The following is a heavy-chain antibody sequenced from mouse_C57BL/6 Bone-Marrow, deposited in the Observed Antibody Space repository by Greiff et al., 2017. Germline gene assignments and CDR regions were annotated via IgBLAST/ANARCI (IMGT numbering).Heavy chain of an antibody. Sequence: QVQLQQPGAELVKPGASVKVSCKASGYTFTSYWMHWVKQRPGQGLEWIGRIHPSDSDTNYNQKFKGKDTLTVEKSSSTVYLELSRLTSDDSAVYYCARGGNYGGYDVDYWGQGTTLTVSS. CDR2: IHPSDSDT. CDR3: ARGGNYGGYDVDY. V-gene: IGHV1-74*01. D-gene: IGHD2-14*01. CDR1: GYTFTSYW. J-gene: IGHJ2*01.